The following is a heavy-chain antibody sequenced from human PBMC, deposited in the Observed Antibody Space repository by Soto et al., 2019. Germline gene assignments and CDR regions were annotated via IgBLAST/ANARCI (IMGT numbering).Heavy chain of an antibody. CDR3: AKGGTSGLYYFDY. J-gene: IGHJ4*02. V-gene: IGHV3-23*01. D-gene: IGHD6-19*01. CDR1: GFTFSNYA. Sequence: PGGSLRLSCAASGFTFSNYAMNWVRQAPGKGLEWVSTISGSGGSPYYADSVKGRFTISGDNSKNTLYLQMNSLRAGDSAIYYCAKGGTSGLYYFDYWGQGTLVTVSS. CDR2: ISGSGGSP.